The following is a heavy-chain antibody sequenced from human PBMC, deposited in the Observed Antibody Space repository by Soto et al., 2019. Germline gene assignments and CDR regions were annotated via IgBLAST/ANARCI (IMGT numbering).Heavy chain of an antibody. V-gene: IGHV3-21*01. CDR1: GFTFSSYS. CDR2: ISSSSSYI. CDR3: ARDNRFSTSPDVY. J-gene: IGHJ4*02. D-gene: IGHD3-3*01. Sequence: EVQLVESGGGLVTPGGSLRLSCAASGFTFSSYSMNWVRQAPGKGLEWVSSISSSSSYIYYADSVKGRFTISRDNAKNSLYLQMNSLRAEDTAVYYCARDNRFSTSPDVYWGQGTLVTVSS.